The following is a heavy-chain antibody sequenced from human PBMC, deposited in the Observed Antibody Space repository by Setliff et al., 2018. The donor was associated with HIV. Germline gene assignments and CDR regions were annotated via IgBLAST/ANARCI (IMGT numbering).Heavy chain of an antibody. Sequence: GGSLRLSCVASGFTFSGHSMHWVRQVPGQGLVWVSGIKNDGSDIFYVDSVKGRFTISRDNAKNRLYLQMNSLRAEDTALYYCARGYYGPDSWSQGTLVTVSS. J-gene: IGHJ4*02. CDR1: GFTFSGHS. CDR3: ARGYYGPDS. D-gene: IGHD3-10*01. V-gene: IGHV3-74*01. CDR2: IKNDGSDI.